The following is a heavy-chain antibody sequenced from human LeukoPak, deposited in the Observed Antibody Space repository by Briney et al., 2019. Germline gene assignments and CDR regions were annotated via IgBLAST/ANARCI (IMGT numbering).Heavy chain of an antibody. CDR1: GFAFSTYP. CDR3: ARDIHSVAFDI. J-gene: IGHJ3*02. V-gene: IGHV3-30*14. Sequence: GGSLRLSCAASGFAFSTYPMHWVRQAPGKGLEWVAVMSFDGDSEYYSDSVRGRFTVSRDNAKRSVYLQMNSLGVEDTAVYYCARDIHSVAFDIWGQGTMVTVSS. CDR2: MSFDGDSE.